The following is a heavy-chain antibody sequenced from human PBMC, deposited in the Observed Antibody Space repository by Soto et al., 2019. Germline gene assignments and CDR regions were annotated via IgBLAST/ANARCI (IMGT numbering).Heavy chain of an antibody. V-gene: IGHV5-10-1*01. CDR3: ARTAPMDAGDKYSYDF. CDR2: IDPMDSQT. D-gene: IGHD4-17*01. Sequence: PVEYLNISFNGSGYILAGYCITWVLQMPLKGLEWMGRIDPMDSQTYYSPYFRGHVTISAAKSITNVFLQWSSLRASDTAMYYCARTAPMDAGDKYSYDFWGQGALVTVSS. J-gene: IGHJ4*02. CDR1: GYILAGYC.